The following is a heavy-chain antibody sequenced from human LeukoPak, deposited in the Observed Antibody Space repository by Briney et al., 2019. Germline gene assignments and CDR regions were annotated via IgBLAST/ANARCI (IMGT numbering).Heavy chain of an antibody. CDR1: GDSVSSNSVA. CDR2: TSYQSTWSD. J-gene: IGHJ4*02. V-gene: IGHV6-1*01. D-gene: IGHD4-11*01. CDR3: ARWVHSLAHFDY. Sequence: SQTLSLTCAISGDSVSSNSVAWNWVGQSPSRGLEWLGRTSYQSTWSDHFALSVKGRITITPDTSKNQFSLQLNSVTPEDTAVYYCARWVHSLAHFDYWGQGALVTVSS.